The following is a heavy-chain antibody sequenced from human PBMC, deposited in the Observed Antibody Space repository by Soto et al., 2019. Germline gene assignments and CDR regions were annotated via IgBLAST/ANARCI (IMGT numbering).Heavy chain of an antibody. CDR3: ARAIVVTVGGMDV. CDR1: GGSISNADYY. Sequence: QVQLQESGPGLVKPSQTLSLTCTVSGGSISNADYYWCWVRQPPGKGLEWIGYIDYSGSSFFNPSLKSRVTMSNDTSKNQFSLRLTSVTAADTAVYYCARAIVVTVGGMDVWGRGTTVTVSS. CDR2: IDYSGSS. V-gene: IGHV4-30-4*01. D-gene: IGHD5-12*01. J-gene: IGHJ6*02.